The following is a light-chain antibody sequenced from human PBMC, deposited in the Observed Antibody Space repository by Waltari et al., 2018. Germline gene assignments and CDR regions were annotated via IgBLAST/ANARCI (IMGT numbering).Light chain of an antibody. J-gene: IGKJ3*01. Sequence: DIQLTQSPSFLSASVGDRFTITCRASQVINSYLAWYQQKPGKAPKLLIYAASTLQTGVPSRFSGSESGTEFTLTISSLQPEDSATYYCQQFNGYPFTFGPGTKVAIK. CDR1: QVINSY. CDR3: QQFNGYPFT. CDR2: AAS. V-gene: IGKV1-9*01.